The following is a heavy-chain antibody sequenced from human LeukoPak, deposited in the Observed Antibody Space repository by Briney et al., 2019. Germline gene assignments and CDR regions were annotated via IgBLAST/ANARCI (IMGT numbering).Heavy chain of an antibody. D-gene: IGHD4-23*01. CDR1: GYTFPDYG. CDR2: IGAYNGKT. Sequence: ASVKVSCKASGYTFPDYGIGWVRQAPGQGLEWMGWIGAYNGKTNYAQNFQGRVTVTTDPSMDTAYMELRSLRSDDTAVYYCARDTPGGNSGYWGQGTLVTVSS. V-gene: IGHV1-18*01. J-gene: IGHJ4*02. CDR3: ARDTPGGNSGY.